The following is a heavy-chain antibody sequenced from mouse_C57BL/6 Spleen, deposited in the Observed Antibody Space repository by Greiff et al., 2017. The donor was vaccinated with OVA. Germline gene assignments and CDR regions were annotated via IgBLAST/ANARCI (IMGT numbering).Heavy chain of an antibody. Sequence: VQLQQSGPELVKPGASVKISCKASGYTFTDYYMNWVKQSHGKSLEWIGDINPNNGGTSYNQKFKGKATLTVDKSSSTAYMELRSLTSEDSSVYYSARSGTRGRYFDVWGTGTTVTVSS. V-gene: IGHV1-26*01. CDR3: ARSGTRGRYFDV. CDR2: INPNNGGT. CDR1: GYTFTDYY. D-gene: IGHD4-1*01. J-gene: IGHJ1*03.